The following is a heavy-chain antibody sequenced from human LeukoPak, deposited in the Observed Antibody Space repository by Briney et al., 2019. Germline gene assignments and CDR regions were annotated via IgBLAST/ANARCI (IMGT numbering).Heavy chain of an antibody. CDR2: IYHSGST. J-gene: IGHJ3*02. CDR1: GGSISSSNW. Sequence: SETLSLTCAVSGGSISSSNWWSWVRPPPGKGLEWIGEIYHSGSTNYNPSLKSRVTISVDKSKNQFSLQLSSVTAADTAVYYCARDRGGSGYYSDAFDIWGQGTMVTVS. D-gene: IGHD3-22*01. V-gene: IGHV4-4*02. CDR3: ARDRGGSGYYSDAFDI.